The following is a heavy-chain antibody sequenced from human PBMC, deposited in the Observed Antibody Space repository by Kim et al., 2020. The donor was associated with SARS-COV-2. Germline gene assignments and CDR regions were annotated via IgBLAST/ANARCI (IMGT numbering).Heavy chain of an antibody. J-gene: IGHJ4*02. Sequence: GGSLRLSCAASGFTFSSYAMSWVRQAPGKGLEWVSAISGSGGSTYYADSVKGRFTISRDNSKNTLYLQMNSLRAEDTAVYYCAKVRPYNWNYGVYFDYWGQGTLVTVSS. CDR3: AKVRPYNWNYGVYFDY. V-gene: IGHV3-23*01. D-gene: IGHD1-7*01. CDR1: GFTFSSYA. CDR2: ISGSGGST.